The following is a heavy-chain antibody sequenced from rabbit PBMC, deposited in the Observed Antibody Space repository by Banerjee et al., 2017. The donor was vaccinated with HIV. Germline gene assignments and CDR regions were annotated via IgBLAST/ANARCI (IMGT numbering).Heavy chain of an antibody. D-gene: IGHD1-1*01. Sequence: QSLEESGGDLVKPGASLTLTCTASGFSFTSNGINWVRQAPGKGPEWIGYINGGGRTWYASWAKGRFTISMASSTTVTLQMTSLTAADTATYFCARDYVDKNYLNYFNLWGQGTLVTVS. CDR3: ARDYVDKNYLNYFNL. CDR1: GFSFTSNG. CDR2: INGGGRT. J-gene: IGHJ4*01. V-gene: IGHV1S40*01.